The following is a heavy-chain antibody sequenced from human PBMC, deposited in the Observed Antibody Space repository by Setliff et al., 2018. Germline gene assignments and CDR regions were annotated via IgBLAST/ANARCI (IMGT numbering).Heavy chain of an antibody. V-gene: IGHV4-38-2*02. CDR2: IYHSETT. Sequence: KPSETLSLTCTVSGYSISSGYYWGWIRQPPGKGLEWIANIYHSETTYYNPSLKSRVTMSLDTSTNQFSLRLSSVTAADTALYYCARDITYCTSSGCHDRAFDIWGQGTVVIVSS. CDR1: GYSISSGYY. D-gene: IGHD2-2*01. J-gene: IGHJ3*02. CDR3: ARDITYCTSSGCHDRAFDI.